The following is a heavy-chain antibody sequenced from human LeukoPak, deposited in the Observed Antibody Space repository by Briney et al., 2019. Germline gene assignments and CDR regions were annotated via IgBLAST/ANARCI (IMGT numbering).Heavy chain of an antibody. V-gene: IGHV1-8*02. CDR2: MNPNSGNT. Sequence: ASVKVSCKASGYTFTSYDINWVRQATGQGLEWMGWMNPNSGNTGYAQKFQGRVTMTGDTSTSTVYMELSSLRSEDTAVYYCATRDSSGYHLEYWGQGTLVTVSS. D-gene: IGHD3-22*01. CDR3: ATRDSSGYHLEY. CDR1: GYTFTSYD. J-gene: IGHJ4*02.